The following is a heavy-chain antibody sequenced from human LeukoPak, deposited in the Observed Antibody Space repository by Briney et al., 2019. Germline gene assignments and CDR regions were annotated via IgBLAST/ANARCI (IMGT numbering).Heavy chain of an antibody. CDR1: GGTFSSYA. CDR3: ARDPLRRTDSSGYYYQYNWFDP. CDR2: IIPIFGTA. V-gene: IGHV1-69*06. Sequence: SVKVSCKASGGTFSSYAISWVRQAPGQGLEWMGGIIPIFGTANYAQKFQGRVTITADKSTSTAYMELSSLRSEDTAVYYCARDPLRRTDSSGYYYQYNWFDPWGQGTLVTVSS. D-gene: IGHD3-22*01. J-gene: IGHJ5*02.